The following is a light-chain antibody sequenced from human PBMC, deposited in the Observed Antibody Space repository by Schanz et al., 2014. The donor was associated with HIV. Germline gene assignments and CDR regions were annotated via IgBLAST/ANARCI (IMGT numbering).Light chain of an antibody. J-gene: IGKJ1*01. Sequence: EIVLTQSPVILSLSPGERATLSCRASQTVSSNSLGWYQQKRGQVPRLLIYGASTRATGIPARFSGSGSGTDFTLTISSLQAEDVAVYYCQQYYSTPPWTFGQGTKVEIK. V-gene: IGKV3D-7*01. CDR3: QQYYSTPPWT. CDR1: QTVSSNS. CDR2: GAS.